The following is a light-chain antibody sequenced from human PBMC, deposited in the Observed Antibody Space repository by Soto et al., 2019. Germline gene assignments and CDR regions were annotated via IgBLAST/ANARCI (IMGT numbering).Light chain of an antibody. V-gene: IGKV1-5*03. J-gene: IGKJ1*01. Sequence: DIHMTSSSSPFSASPGARATITCRASQTINRWLAWHQQKPGKAPKLLIYEASSLESGVPSRFGGSGYGTEFTLTISSLQPDEFATYYCQRYNSYPWTFGQGTKVDIK. CDR3: QRYNSYPWT. CDR1: QTINRW. CDR2: EAS.